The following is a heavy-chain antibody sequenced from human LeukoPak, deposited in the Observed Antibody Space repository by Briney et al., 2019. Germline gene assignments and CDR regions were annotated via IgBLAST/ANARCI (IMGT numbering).Heavy chain of an antibody. D-gene: IGHD3-22*01. CDR1: GFTFSSYA. CDR2: ISYDGSNK. J-gene: IGHJ4*02. Sequence: GGSLRLSCAASGFTFSSYAMHWVRQAPGKGLEWVAVISYDGSNKYYADSVKGRFTISRDNSKNTLYLQMNSLRAEDTAVYYCAREAYYDSSGYYPHWGQGTLVTVSP. V-gene: IGHV3-30*04. CDR3: AREAYYDSSGYYPH.